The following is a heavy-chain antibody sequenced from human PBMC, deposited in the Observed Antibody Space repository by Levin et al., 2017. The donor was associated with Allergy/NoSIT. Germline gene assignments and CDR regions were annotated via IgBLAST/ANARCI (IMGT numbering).Heavy chain of an antibody. Sequence: PGGSLRLSCAASGFTFSNAWMSWVRQAPGKGLEWVGRIKSKTDGGTTDYAAPVKGRFTISRDDSKNTLYLQMNSLKTEDTAVYYCTTPRISYDYVWGSYRYVKEWDFDYWGQGTLVTVSS. J-gene: IGHJ4*02. CDR2: IKSKTDGGTT. CDR1: GFTFSNAW. D-gene: IGHD3-16*02. V-gene: IGHV3-15*01. CDR3: TTPRISYDYVWGSYRYVKEWDFDY.